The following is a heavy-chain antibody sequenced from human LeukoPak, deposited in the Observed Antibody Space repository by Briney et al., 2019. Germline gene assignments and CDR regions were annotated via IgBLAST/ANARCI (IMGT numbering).Heavy chain of an antibody. J-gene: IGHJ4*02. CDR1: GGSLGNYF. Sequence: PSETLSLTCTVYGGSLGNYFWSWIRQPPGKGLEWIGEIKPGGITNHNPSLKSRVTISLDTSKNQLSLKLISATAADTPVYYCVRGFRGVVGDYGGQGPLSPVSS. V-gene: IGHV4-34*01. CDR3: VRGFRGVVGDY. CDR2: IKPGGIT. D-gene: IGHD3-10*01.